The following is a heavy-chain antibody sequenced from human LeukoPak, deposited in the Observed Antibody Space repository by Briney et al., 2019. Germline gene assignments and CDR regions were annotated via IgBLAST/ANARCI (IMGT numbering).Heavy chain of an antibody. Sequence: PGGSLRLSCAASRFTFSNYAMSWVRQAPGKGLEWVSGTSDRGDYTYYADSVKGRFTISRDNSKNTLYLQMNSLRAEDTALYFCAKKAQYNGNYPLDYWGQGTLVTVSS. V-gene: IGHV3-23*01. CDR1: RFTFSNYA. D-gene: IGHD1-26*01. CDR3: AKKAQYNGNYPLDY. CDR2: TSDRGDYT. J-gene: IGHJ4*02.